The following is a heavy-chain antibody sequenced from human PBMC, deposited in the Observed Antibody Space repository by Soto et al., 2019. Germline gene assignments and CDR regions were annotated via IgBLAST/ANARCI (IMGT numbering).Heavy chain of an antibody. D-gene: IGHD3-10*01. CDR1: GGSISSGDYY. CDR2: IYYSGST. CDR3: ARDFGMVRGVINNWFDP. V-gene: IGHV4-30-4*01. J-gene: IGHJ5*02. Sequence: PSETLSLTCTVSGGSISSGDYYWSWIRQPPGKGLEWIGYIYYSGSTYYNPSLKSRVTISVDTSKNQFSLKLSSVTAADTAVYYCARDFGMVRGVINNWFDPWGQGTLVTVSS.